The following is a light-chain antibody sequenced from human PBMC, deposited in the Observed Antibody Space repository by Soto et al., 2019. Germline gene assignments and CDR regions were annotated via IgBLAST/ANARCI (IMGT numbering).Light chain of an antibody. CDR3: QSYDSSRSEGV. Sequence: QSVLTQPPSVSGAPGQRVTISCTGSSSNIGAGYDVHWYQQLPGTAPKLLIYGNSNRPSGVPDRFSGSKSGTSASLAISGLQADDEADYYCQSYDSSRSEGVFGGGTKVTVL. V-gene: IGLV1-40*01. CDR1: SSNIGAGYD. J-gene: IGLJ2*01. CDR2: GNS.